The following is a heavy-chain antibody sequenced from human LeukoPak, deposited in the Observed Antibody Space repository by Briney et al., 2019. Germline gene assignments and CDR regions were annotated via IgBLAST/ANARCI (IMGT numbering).Heavy chain of an antibody. V-gene: IGHV4-30-4*07. CDR2: IYYSGST. Sequence: SETLSLTCAVSGGSISSGGYSWSWIRQPPGKGLEWIGYIYYSGSTYYNPSLKSRVTISVDTSRNQFSLKLSSVTAADTAVYYCAKERSSSWYDYWGQGTLVTVSS. CDR1: GGSISSGGYS. CDR3: AKERSSSWYDY. D-gene: IGHD6-13*01. J-gene: IGHJ4*02.